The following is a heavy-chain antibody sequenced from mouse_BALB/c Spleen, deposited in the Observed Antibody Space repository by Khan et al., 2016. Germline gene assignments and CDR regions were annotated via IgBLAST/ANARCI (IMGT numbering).Heavy chain of an antibody. D-gene: IGHD1-1*01. V-gene: IGHV5-6-5*01. CDR1: GFTFSNYA. CDR2: ISNGGSA. Sequence: EVELVESGGGLVKPGGSLKLSCAASGFTFSNYAMSWVRQTPEKRLEWVASISNGGSAYYQDSVKGRFTTSRDNARNILYLQMSSLRSEDTAMYDWVSVNDYDNSYEYFDVWGPGTTVTVSS. CDR3: VSVNDYDNSYEYFDV. J-gene: IGHJ1*01.